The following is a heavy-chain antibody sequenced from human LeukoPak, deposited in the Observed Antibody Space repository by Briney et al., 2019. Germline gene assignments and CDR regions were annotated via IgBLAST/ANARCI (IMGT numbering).Heavy chain of an antibody. D-gene: IGHD6-19*01. CDR1: GFTFSSYA. CDR3: AKSGWPDAFDI. CDR2: LSGSGGST. V-gene: IGHV3-23*01. Sequence: PGGSLRLSCAGSGFTFSSYAMSWVRPAPGKGLEWVSALSGSGGSTYYADSVKGRFTISRDNSKNTLYLQMNSLRGEDTAVYYCAKSGWPDAFDIWGQGTMVTVSS. J-gene: IGHJ3*02.